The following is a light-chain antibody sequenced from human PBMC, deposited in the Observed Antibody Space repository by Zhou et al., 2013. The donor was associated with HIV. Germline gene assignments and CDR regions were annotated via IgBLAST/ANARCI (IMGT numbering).Light chain of an antibody. CDR1: QSVSTT. Sequence: EIVMTQSPATLSVSPGERATLSCRASQSVSTTLAWYQQKPGQAPRLLIYGASSRATGIPDRFSGSGSGTDFTLTISRLEPEDFAVYYCQQYGSSPWTFGQGTKV. V-gene: IGKV3-20*01. CDR3: QQYGSSPWT. CDR2: GAS. J-gene: IGKJ1*01.